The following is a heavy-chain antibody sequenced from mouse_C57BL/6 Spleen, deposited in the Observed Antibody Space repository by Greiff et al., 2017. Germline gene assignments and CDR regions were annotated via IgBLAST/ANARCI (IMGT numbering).Heavy chain of an antibody. CDR2: INPNNGGT. V-gene: IGHV1-26*01. CDR1: GYTFTDYY. CDR3: ARETDFDY. Sequence: VQLQQSGPELVKPGASVKISCKASGYTFTDYYMNWVKQSHGKSLEWIGDINPNNGGTSYNQKFKGKATLTVDKSSSTAYMELRSLTSEDSAVYYCARETDFDYWGQGTTLTVSS. J-gene: IGHJ2*01.